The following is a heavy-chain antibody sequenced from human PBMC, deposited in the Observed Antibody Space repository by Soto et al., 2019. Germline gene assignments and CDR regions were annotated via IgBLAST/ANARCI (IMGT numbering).Heavy chain of an antibody. CDR2: IYYSGST. V-gene: IGHV4-30-4*01. CDR1: GGSISSGDYY. J-gene: IGHJ4*02. D-gene: IGHD2-2*01. CDR3: ARGSTRGDYFDY. Sequence: SETLSLTCTVSGGSISSGDYYWSWIRQPPGKGLEWIGYIYYSGSTYYNPSLKSRVTISVDTSKNQFSLKLSSVTAADTAVYYCARGSTRGDYFDYWGQGTLVTSPQ.